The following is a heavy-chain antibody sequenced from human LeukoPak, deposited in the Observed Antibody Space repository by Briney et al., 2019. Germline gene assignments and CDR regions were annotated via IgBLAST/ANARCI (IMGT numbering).Heavy chain of an antibody. CDR2: ISGSGGST. Sequence: GGSLRLSCAASGFTFSNFAMSWVRQAPGKGLEWVSTISGSGGSTFYADSVKGRFPISRDNAKDSLYLQMNSLRAEDTAVYYCARVGGYCSSVSNCYGDYWGQGTLVTVSS. J-gene: IGHJ4*02. V-gene: IGHV3-23*01. CDR3: ARVGGYCSSVSNCYGDY. D-gene: IGHD2-2*03. CDR1: GFTFSNFA.